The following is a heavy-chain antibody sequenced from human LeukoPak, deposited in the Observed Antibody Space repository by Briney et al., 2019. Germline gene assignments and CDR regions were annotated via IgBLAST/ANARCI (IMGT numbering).Heavy chain of an antibody. Sequence: GGSLRLSCAASGLXFSSYAMSWARQAPGKGLEWVSTIRGSSGHTYYADSVKGRYTISRDNSKNTLYLQMNSLRAEDTAVYYCAKVGFSEMEWLLYSDHWGQGTLVTVSS. V-gene: IGHV3-23*01. CDR1: GLXFSSYA. CDR2: IRGSSGHT. CDR3: AKVGFSEMEWLLYSDH. D-gene: IGHD3-3*01. J-gene: IGHJ4*02.